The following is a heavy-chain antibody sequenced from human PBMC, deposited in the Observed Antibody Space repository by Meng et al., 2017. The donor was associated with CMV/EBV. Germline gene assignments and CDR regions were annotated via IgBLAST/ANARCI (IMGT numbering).Heavy chain of an antibody. Sequence: ASVKVSCKASGYTFTGYYMHWVRQAPGQGLEWMGWINPNSGGTNYAQKFQGRVTMTRDTSISTAYMELSRLRSDDTAVYYCARVYQLLSAFDIWGQGTMVTFSS. D-gene: IGHD2-2*01. CDR2: INPNSGGT. CDR3: ARVYQLLSAFDI. CDR1: GYTFTGYY. J-gene: IGHJ3*02. V-gene: IGHV1-2*02.